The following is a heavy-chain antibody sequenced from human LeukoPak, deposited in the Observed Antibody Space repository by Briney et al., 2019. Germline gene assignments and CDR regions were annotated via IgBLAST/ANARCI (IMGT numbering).Heavy chain of an antibody. CDR3: ARGLTTMVRGVIIIGWFDP. J-gene: IGHJ5*02. CDR1: GYTFTSYD. D-gene: IGHD3-10*01. CDR2: MNPNSGNT. V-gene: IGHV1-8*01. Sequence: ASVKVSCKASGYTFTSYDINWVRQATGQGLEWMGWMNPNSGNTGYAQKFQGRVTMTRNTSISTAYMGLSSLRSEDTAVYYCARGLTTMVRGVIIIGWFDPWGQGTLVTVSS.